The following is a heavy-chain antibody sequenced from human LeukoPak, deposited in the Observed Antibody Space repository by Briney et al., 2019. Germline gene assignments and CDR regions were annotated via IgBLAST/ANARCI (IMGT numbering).Heavy chain of an antibody. CDR3: ARDYEYCSGSSCFFV. CDR2: MYHSGST. D-gene: IGHD2-15*01. J-gene: IGHJ4*02. Sequence: PSQTLSLTCTVSGGSISSGDYYWSWIRQPPGKGLEWIGSMYHSGSTYYNPSLKSRVTISVDTSKNQFSLKLSSVTAADTAVYYCARDYEYCSGSSCFFVWGQGTLVTVSS. V-gene: IGHV4-39*07. CDR1: GGSISSGDYY.